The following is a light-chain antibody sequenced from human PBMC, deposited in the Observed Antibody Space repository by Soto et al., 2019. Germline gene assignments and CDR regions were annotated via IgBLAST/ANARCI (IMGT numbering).Light chain of an antibody. CDR2: LGS. CDR1: QSPLHSNGYNY. Sequence: DIVMTQSPLSLPVTPGEPAAISCRSSQSPLHSNGYNYLDWYLQKPGQSPQLLIYLGSNRASGVPDRLSGSGSGTDFTLKISRVEAKDVGVYYWMQALQTSYTFGQGTKLEIK. V-gene: IGKV2-28*01. CDR3: MQALQTSYT. J-gene: IGKJ2*01.